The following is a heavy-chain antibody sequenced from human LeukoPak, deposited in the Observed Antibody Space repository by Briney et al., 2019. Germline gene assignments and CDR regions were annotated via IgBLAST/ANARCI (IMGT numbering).Heavy chain of an antibody. D-gene: IGHD3-9*01. CDR2: TFSDDIT. V-gene: IGHV3-66*01. J-gene: IGHJ4*02. CDR3: ASRGTTDWYQGGFDY. Sequence: GGSLRLSCAASGFTVSSNYMGWVRQAPGKGLEWVSLTFSDDITYYADSVKGRFTISRDTSKNTLYLQMSSLRAEDTAVYYCASRGTTDWYQGGFDYWGQGTLVTVSS. CDR1: GFTVSSNY.